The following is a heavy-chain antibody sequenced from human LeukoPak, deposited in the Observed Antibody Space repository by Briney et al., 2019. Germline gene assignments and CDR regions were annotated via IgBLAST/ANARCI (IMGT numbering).Heavy chain of an antibody. V-gene: IGHV1-69*04. CDR3: ARENGYSGYDWVFDY. J-gene: IGHJ4*02. CDR1: GGTFSSYT. D-gene: IGHD5-12*01. Sequence: PVKVSCKASGGTFSSYTISWVRQAPGQGLEWMGRIIPILGIANYAQKFQGRVTITADKSTSTAYMELSSLRSEDTAVYYCARENGYSGYDWVFDYWGQGTLVTVSS. CDR2: IIPILGIA.